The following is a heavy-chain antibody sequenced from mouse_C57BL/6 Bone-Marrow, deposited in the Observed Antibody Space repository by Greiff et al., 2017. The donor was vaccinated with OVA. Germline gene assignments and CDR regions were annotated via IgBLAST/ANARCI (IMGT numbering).Heavy chain of an antibody. CDR3: AKPLTTVVATTGYYYAMDY. D-gene: IGHD1-1*01. CDR2: IWGDGST. J-gene: IGHJ4*01. V-gene: IGHV2-3*01. CDR1: GFSLTSYG. Sequence: QVQLKQSGPGLVAPSQSLSITCTVSGFSLTSYGVSWVRQPPGKGLEWLGVIWGDGSTNYHSALISRLSISKDNSKSQVFLKLNSLQTDDTATYYCAKPLTTVVATTGYYYAMDYWGQGTSVTVSS.